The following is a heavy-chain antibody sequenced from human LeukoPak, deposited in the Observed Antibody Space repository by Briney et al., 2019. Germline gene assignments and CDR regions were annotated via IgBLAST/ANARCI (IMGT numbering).Heavy chain of an antibody. V-gene: IGHV1-2*02. Sequence: ASVKVSCKASGYTFTGYYMHWVRQAPGQGLEWMGWINPNSGGTNYAQKFQGRVTMTRDTSISTAYMGLSRLRSDDTAVYYCARPTYDILTGYPSDAFDIWGQGTMVTVSS. CDR3: ARPTYDILTGYPSDAFDI. CDR1: GYTFTGYY. D-gene: IGHD3-9*01. CDR2: INPNSGGT. J-gene: IGHJ3*02.